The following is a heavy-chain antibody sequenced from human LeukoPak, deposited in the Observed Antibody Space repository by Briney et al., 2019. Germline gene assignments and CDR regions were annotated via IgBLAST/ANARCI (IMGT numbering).Heavy chain of an antibody. J-gene: IGHJ6*03. V-gene: IGHV4-39*07. CDR1: GGSISSSSYY. Sequence: SETLSLTCTVSGGSISSSSYYWGWIRQPPGKGLEWIGSIYYSGSTYYNPSLKSRVTISVDTSKNQFSLKLSSVTAADTAVYYCARGRRNGYNYYYYYYMDVWGKGTTVTVSS. D-gene: IGHD5-24*01. CDR3: ARGRRNGYNYYYYYYMDV. CDR2: IYYSGST.